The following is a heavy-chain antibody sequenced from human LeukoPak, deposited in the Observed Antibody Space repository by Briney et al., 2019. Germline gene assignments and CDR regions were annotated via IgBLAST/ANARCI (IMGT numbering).Heavy chain of an antibody. J-gene: IGHJ4*02. V-gene: IGHV1-8*01. CDR2: MNPNSGNT. CDR3: ARGQSSDGYGSGPDFDY. D-gene: IGHD3-10*01. Sequence: ASVKVSCKASGYTFTSYDINWVRQATGQGLEWMGWMNPNSGNTGYAQKFQGRVTMTRNTSISTAYKELSSLRSEDTAVYYCARGQSSDGYGSGPDFDYWGQGTLVTVSS. CDR1: GYTFTSYD.